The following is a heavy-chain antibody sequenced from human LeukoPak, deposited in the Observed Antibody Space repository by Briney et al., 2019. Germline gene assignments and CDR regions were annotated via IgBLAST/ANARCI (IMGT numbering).Heavy chain of an antibody. V-gene: IGHV4-59*08. D-gene: IGHD3-3*01. CDR3: ARRFLGVEFDY. J-gene: IGHJ4*02. CDR1: GASITSYY. Sequence: PSETLSLTCTVSGASITSYYWGWIRQHPVKGLEWIGSITNSGSTNYNPSPKSPVTISLETSKNQCSLKLRPVAVAGQAVYYCARRFLGVEFDYWGQGTLVTVSS. CDR2: ITNSGST.